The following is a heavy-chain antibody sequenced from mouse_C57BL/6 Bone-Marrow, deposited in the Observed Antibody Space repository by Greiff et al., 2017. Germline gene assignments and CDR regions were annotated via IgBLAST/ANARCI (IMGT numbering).Heavy chain of an antibody. CDR1: GYTFTSYW. J-gene: IGHJ4*01. Sequence: QVQLQQPGAELVMPGASVKLSCKASGYTFTSYWMHWVKQRPGQGLEWIGEIDPSDSYTNYNQKFKSKSTLTVDKSSSTAYMQLSSLTSEDSAVYYCAVVTTRYAMDYWCQGTSVTVSS. CDR3: AVVTTRYAMDY. D-gene: IGHD2-2*01. CDR2: IDPSDSYT. V-gene: IGHV1-69*01.